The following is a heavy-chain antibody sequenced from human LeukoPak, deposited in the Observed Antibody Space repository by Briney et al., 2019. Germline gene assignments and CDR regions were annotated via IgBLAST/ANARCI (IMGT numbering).Heavy chain of an antibody. CDR2: ISAYNGNT. CDR1: GYTFTSYG. J-gene: IGHJ5*02. V-gene: IGHV1-18*01. Sequence: ASVKVSCKASGYTFTSYGISWVRQAPGQGLEWMGWISAYNGNTNYAQKLQGRVTMTTDTSTSTAYMELRSLRSDDTAVYYCARDPQIVVVPAVDNWFDPWGQGTLVTVSS. CDR3: ARDPQIVVVPAVDNWFDP. D-gene: IGHD2-2*01.